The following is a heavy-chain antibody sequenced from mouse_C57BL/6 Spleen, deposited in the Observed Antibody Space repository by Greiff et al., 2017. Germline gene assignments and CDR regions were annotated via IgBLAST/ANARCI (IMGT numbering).Heavy chain of an antibody. CDR2: TYWDDDK. Sequence: QVTLKESGPGILQSSQTLSLSCSFSGFSLSTSGMGVSWIRQPSGKGLEWLAHTYWDDDKRYNPSLKSRLTIAKDTSRNQVFLKITSVDTAEAATDYCARRGTNVGYFDVWGTGTTVTVSS. V-gene: IGHV8-12*01. J-gene: IGHJ1*03. CDR1: GFSLSTSGMG. D-gene: IGHD1-3*01. CDR3: ARRGTNVGYFDV.